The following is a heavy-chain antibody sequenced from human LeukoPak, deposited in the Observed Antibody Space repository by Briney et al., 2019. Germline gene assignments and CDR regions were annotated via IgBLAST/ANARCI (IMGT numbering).Heavy chain of an antibody. D-gene: IGHD1-26*01. J-gene: IGHJ6*02. V-gene: IGHV1-69*13. CDR2: IIPIFGTA. CDR3: ARSMRDSGSSRYYYYGVDV. CDR1: GGTFSSYA. Sequence: SVKVSCKASGGTFSSYAISWVRQAPGQGLEWMGGIIPIFGTANYAQKFQGRVTITADESTSTAYMELSSLRSEDTAVYYCARSMRDSGSSRYYYYGVDVWGQGTTVTVSS.